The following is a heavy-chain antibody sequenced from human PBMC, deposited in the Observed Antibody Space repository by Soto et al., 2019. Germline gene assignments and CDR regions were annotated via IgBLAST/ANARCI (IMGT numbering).Heavy chain of an antibody. CDR3: ARIYSNYDDGWFDP. J-gene: IGHJ5*02. CDR2: IYYSGST. CDR1: GGSISSYY. Sequence: SEPLSLTCTVSGGSISSYYWSWIRQPPGKGLEWIGYIYYSGSTNYNPSLKSRVTISVDTSKNQFSLKLSSVTAADTAVYYCARIYSNYDDGWFDPWGQGTLVTVSS. V-gene: IGHV4-59*01. D-gene: IGHD4-4*01.